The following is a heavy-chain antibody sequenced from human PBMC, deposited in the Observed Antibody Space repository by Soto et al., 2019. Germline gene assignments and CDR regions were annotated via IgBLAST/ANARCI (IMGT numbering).Heavy chain of an antibody. CDR3: ARDRATAY. CDR1: GFTFSTYA. V-gene: IGHV3-7*05. CDR2: INQDESQK. D-gene: IGHD1-26*01. J-gene: IGHJ4*02. Sequence: PGGSLRLSCAASGFTFSTYAMSWVRQAPGKGLEWVANINQDESQKNYMDSGKGRFTISRDNTKNSLYLQMDSLKAEDTAEYNWARDRATAYRGQGSLVAVSS.